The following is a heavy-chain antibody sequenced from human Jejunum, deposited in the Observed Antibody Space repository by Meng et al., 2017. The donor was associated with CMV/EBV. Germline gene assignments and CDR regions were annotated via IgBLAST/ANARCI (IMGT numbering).Heavy chain of an antibody. V-gene: IGHV3-53*01. CDR1: EFSVSRNN. D-gene: IGHD1-26*01. CDR2: IYSGNTT. Sequence: SCTAPEFSVSRNNMTWVRQAPGKGLEWVSAIYSGNTTYYADSVKGRFTISRDNSKNTLYLQMNSLRAEDTAVYYCAKKYSGSFDYWGQGTLVTVSS. J-gene: IGHJ4*02. CDR3: AKKYSGSFDY.